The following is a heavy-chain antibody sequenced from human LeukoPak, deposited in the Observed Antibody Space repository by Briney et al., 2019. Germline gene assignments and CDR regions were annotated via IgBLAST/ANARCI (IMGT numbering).Heavy chain of an antibody. V-gene: IGHV3-23*01. CDR3: AKDLSGITIFGVVIIPDAFDI. Sequence: GGSLRLSCAASGFTFSSYAMSWVRQAPGKGLEWVSAISGSGGSTYYADSVKGRFTISIDNSKNTLYLQMNSLRAEDTAVYYCAKDLSGITIFGVVIIPDAFDIWGQGTMVTVSS. CDR1: GFTFSSYA. CDR2: ISGSGGST. J-gene: IGHJ3*02. D-gene: IGHD3-3*01.